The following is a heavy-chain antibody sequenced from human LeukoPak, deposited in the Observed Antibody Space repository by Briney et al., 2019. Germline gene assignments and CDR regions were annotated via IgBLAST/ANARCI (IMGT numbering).Heavy chain of an antibody. D-gene: IGHD3-22*01. CDR1: GGSISSSSYY. V-gene: IGHV4-39*01. CDR2: IFYSGDT. J-gene: IGHJ4*02. Sequence: SETLSLTCTVSGGSISSSSYYWGWIRQPPGKGLEWIGRIFYSGDTYYNPSLKSRLTISVDTSKNQFSLKLSSVTAADTAVYYCATYFSGYADSWGPGTLVTVSS. CDR3: ATYFSGYADS.